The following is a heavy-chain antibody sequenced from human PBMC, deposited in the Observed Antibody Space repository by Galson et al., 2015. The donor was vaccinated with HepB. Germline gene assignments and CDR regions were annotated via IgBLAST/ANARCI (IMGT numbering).Heavy chain of an antibody. CDR2: ISYDGSNK. Sequence: SLRLSCAASGFTFSSYAMHWVRQAPGKGLEWVAVISYDGSNKYYADSVKGRFTISRDNSKNTLYLQMNSLRAEDTAVYYCAREFSYCGGDCYTPGAFDIWGQGTMVTVSS. J-gene: IGHJ3*02. CDR3: AREFSYCGGDCYTPGAFDI. CDR1: GFTFSSYA. V-gene: IGHV3-30*04. D-gene: IGHD2-21*02.